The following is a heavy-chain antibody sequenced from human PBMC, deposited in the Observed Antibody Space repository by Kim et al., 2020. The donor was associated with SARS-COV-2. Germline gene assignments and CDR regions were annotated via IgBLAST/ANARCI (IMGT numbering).Heavy chain of an antibody. CDR3: ARLLVIAVADRYYYYGMDV. CDR1: GGSISSYY. J-gene: IGHJ6*02. D-gene: IGHD6-19*01. CDR2: IYYSGST. V-gene: IGHV4-59*01. Sequence: SETLSLTCTVSGGSISSYYWSWIRQPPGKGLEWIGYIYYSGSTNYNPSLKSRVTISVDTSKNQFSLKLSSVTAADTAVYYCARLLVIAVADRYYYYGMDVWGQGTTVTVSS.